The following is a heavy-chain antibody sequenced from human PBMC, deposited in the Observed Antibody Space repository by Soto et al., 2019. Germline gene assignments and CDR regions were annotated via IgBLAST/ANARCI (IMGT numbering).Heavy chain of an antibody. J-gene: IGHJ6*03. V-gene: IGHV4-31*03. CDR2: IYYSGST. D-gene: IGHD2-15*01. CDR3: ARGYCSGGSCYSWHYYYYMDV. Sequence: PSETLSLTCTVSGGSISSGGYYWSWIRQHPGKGLEWIGYIYYSGSTYYNPSLKSRVTISVDTSKNQFSLKLSSVTAADTAVYYCARGYCSGGSCYSWHYYYYMDVWGKGTTVTVSS. CDR1: GGSISSGGYY.